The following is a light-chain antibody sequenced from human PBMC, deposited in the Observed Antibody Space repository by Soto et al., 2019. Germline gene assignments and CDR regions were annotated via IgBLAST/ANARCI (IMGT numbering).Light chain of an antibody. CDR1: QSISTY. J-gene: IGKJ1*01. V-gene: IGKV1-39*01. CDR3: QQSYIAPST. CDR2: AAS. Sequence: DIQMTQSPSSLSASVGDRVTITCRASQSISTYLNWYQQKPGKAPKLLIYAASSLQSGGPSMFSGSGSGTDFTLTISSLQPEDFATYYCQQSYIAPSTFGQGTKVQIQ.